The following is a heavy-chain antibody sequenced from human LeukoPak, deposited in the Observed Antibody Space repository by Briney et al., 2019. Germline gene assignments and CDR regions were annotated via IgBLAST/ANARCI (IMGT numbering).Heavy chain of an antibody. CDR1: GFTFSSYG. J-gene: IGHJ4*02. CDR2: IWYDGSNK. Sequence: PGGSLRLSCAASGFTFSSYGMHWVRQAPGKGLEWVAVIWYDGSNKYYADSVKGRFTISRDNSKYTLYLQMNSLRAEDTAVYYCARDLPHVPAAMFDYWGQGTLVTVSS. D-gene: IGHD2-2*01. CDR3: ARDLPHVPAAMFDY. V-gene: IGHV3-33*01.